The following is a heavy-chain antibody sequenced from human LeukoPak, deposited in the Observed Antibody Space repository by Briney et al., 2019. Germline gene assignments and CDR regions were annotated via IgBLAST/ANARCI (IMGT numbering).Heavy chain of an antibody. Sequence: LPGGSLRLSCAASGFTFSSYWMSWVRQAPGKGLEWVANIKQDGSEKYYVDSVKGRFTISRDNAKNSLYLQMNSLRAEDTAVYYCARTSPMTTVTLYYYYGMDVWGQGTTVTVSS. CDR1: GFTFSSYW. V-gene: IGHV3-7*01. CDR2: IKQDGSEK. CDR3: ARTSPMTTVTLYYYYGMDV. D-gene: IGHD4-17*01. J-gene: IGHJ6*02.